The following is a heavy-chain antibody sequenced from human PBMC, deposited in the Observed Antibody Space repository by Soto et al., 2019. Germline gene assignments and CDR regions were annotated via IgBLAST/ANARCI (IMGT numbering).Heavy chain of an antibody. CDR2: IIPIFGTA. Sequence: QVQLVQSGAEVKKPGSSVKVSCKASGGTFSSYAISWVRQAPGQGLEWMGGIIPIFGTAIYAQKFQGRVTITADESTSTAYMELSSLRSEDTAVYYCARVVTVVKSFHYWYFDLWGRGTLVTVSS. CDR1: GGTFSSYA. V-gene: IGHV1-69*12. CDR3: ARVVTVVKSFHYWYFDL. D-gene: IGHD2-15*01. J-gene: IGHJ2*01.